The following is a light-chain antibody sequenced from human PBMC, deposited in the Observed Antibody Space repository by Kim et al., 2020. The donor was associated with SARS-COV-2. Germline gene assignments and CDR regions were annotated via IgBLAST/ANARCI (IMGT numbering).Light chain of an antibody. CDR1: QGFSRW. Sequence: ASVGGRVNNTCRARQGFSRWLDWYQQKPGKAPNLLIYATSNLQSGVPSRFSGSGPGTDFTLTINSVQPEDSATYYCQQDYSFPPSFGGGTKVDIK. J-gene: IGKJ4*01. V-gene: IGKV1-12*01. CDR3: QQDYSFPPS. CDR2: ATS.